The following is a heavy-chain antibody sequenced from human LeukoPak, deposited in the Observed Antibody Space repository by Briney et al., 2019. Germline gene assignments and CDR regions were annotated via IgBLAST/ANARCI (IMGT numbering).Heavy chain of an antibody. D-gene: IGHD3-3*01. CDR1: GFTFSSYS. V-gene: IGHV3-48*01. J-gene: IGHJ3*02. Sequence: GGSLRLSCAASGFTFSSYSMNWVRQAPGKGLEWVSYISSSSSTIYYADSVKGRFTISRDNAKNSLYLQMNSLRAEDTAVYYCARRSITIFGVVTTHDAFDIWGQGTMVTVSS. CDR2: ISSSSSTI. CDR3: ARRSITIFGVVTTHDAFDI.